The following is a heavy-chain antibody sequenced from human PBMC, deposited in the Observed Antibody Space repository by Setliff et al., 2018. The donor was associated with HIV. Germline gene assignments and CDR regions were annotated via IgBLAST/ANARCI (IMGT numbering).Heavy chain of an antibody. J-gene: IGHJ5*02. CDR1: TLRNHV. CDR3: AKGVKWLDP. Sequence: TLRNHVMHWVRQAPGKGLEWVAVLATDESVTNYAGSVKGRFTISRDDSKNTLFLQMYSLRVDDTAVYYCAKGVKWLDPWGQGILVTVSS. V-gene: IGHV3-30*12. D-gene: IGHD3-16*01. CDR2: LATDESVT.